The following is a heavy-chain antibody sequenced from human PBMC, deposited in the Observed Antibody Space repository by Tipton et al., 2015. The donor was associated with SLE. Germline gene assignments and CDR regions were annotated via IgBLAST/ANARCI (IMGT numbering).Heavy chain of an antibody. CDR1: GGSISSSSYY. CDR2: IYYIGRT. V-gene: IGHV4-39*07. Sequence: TLSLTCTVSGGSISSSSYYWGWIRQPPGKGREWIGSIYYIGRTYYNPSLKSRVTISVDTSKNQFSLKPSSVTAADTAVYYCASSSGDRIYYFDYWGQGTLVTVSS. D-gene: IGHD1-26*01. CDR3: ASSSGDRIYYFDY. J-gene: IGHJ4*02.